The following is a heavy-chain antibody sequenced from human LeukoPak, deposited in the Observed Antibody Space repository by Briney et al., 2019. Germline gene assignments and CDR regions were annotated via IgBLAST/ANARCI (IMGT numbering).Heavy chain of an antibody. CDR2: IYTSGST. D-gene: IGHD2-15*01. Sequence: PSETLSLTCTVSGGSISSYYWSWIRQPAGKGLEWIGRIYTSGSTNYNPSLKSRVTISVDTSKNQFSLELSSVTAADTAVYYCARAAAAPGFYYYYYYMDVWGKGTTVTVSS. CDR3: ARAAAAPGFYYYYYYMDV. CDR1: GGSISSYY. J-gene: IGHJ6*03. V-gene: IGHV4-4*07.